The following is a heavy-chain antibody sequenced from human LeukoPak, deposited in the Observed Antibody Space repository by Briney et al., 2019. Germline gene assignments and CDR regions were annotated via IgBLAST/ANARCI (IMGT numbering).Heavy chain of an antibody. CDR3: ARDLPPYYGSGSYDYYYYGMDV. CDR1: GGSISSGDYY. V-gene: IGHV4-30-4*01. J-gene: IGHJ6*04. D-gene: IGHD3-10*01. Sequence: SQTLSLTCTVSGGSISSGDYYWSWIRQPPGKGLEWIGYIYYSGSTYYNPSLKSRVTISVDTSKNQFSLKPSSVTAADTAVYYCARDLPPYYGSGSYDYYYYGMDVWGKGTTVTVSS. CDR2: IYYSGST.